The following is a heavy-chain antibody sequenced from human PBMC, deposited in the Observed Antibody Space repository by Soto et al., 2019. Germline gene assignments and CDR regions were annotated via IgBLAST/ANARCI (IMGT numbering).Heavy chain of an antibody. D-gene: IGHD2-2*01. V-gene: IGHV3-23*01. Sequence: TGGSLRLSCAASGFTFSSYAMSWVRQAPGKGLEWVSAISGSGGSTYYADSVKGRFTISRDNSKNTLYLQMNSLRAEDTAVYYCAKGEPIVVVPDNWFDPWGQGTLVTVSS. CDR3: AKGEPIVVVPDNWFDP. CDR1: GFTFSSYA. J-gene: IGHJ5*02. CDR2: ISGSGGST.